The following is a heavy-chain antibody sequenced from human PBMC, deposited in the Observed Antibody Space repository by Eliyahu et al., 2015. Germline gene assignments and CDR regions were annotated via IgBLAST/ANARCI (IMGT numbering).Heavy chain of an antibody. Sequence: QITLKESGPTLVKSTQTLTLTCTFSGFSLTTSGVGVGWIRQPPGKALEWLALIYWDDNERFSPSPKSRLTISKDTSKNRVVLSMTDMDPVDTATYYCVHTLWEGGMKWGQGALVTVSS. CDR1: GFSLTTSGVG. J-gene: IGHJ4*02. D-gene: IGHD1-26*01. CDR3: VHTLWEGGMK. V-gene: IGHV2-5*02. CDR2: IYWDDNE.